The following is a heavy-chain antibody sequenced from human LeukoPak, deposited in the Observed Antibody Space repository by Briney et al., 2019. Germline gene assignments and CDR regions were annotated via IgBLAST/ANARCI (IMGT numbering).Heavy chain of an antibody. Sequence: ASERVSCKASGYTFSAYYMHWVRQAPGHGLEWMGWSNPNGGGTRYAQKLQGRVTMTRDTSISTAYMELNRLRSDDTAVYYCVRDLGFTNGGDSDWGQGTLVTVSS. V-gene: IGHV1-2*02. CDR3: VRDLGFTNGGDSD. CDR2: SNPNGGGT. CDR1: GYTFSAYY. J-gene: IGHJ4*02. D-gene: IGHD1-1*01.